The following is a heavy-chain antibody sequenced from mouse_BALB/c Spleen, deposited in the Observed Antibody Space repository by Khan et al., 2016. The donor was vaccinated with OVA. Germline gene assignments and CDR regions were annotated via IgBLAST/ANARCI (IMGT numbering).Heavy chain of an antibody. CDR1: GYSITSDYA. CDR2: ISYSGST. V-gene: IGHV3-2*02. CDR3: ASDGSRYNYAMDY. D-gene: IGHD2-3*01. J-gene: IGHJ4*01. Sequence: DVQLQESGPGLVKPSQSLSLTCTVTGYSITSDYAWNWIRQFPGNKLEWMGYISYSGSTNYNPALKSRISITRDTSKNQFFLQLNAVTTEDTATYYCASDGSRYNYAMDYWGQGTSVTVSS.